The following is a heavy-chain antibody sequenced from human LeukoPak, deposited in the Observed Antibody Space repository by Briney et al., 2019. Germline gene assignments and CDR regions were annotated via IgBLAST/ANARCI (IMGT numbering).Heavy chain of an antibody. V-gene: IGHV1-2*02. CDR2: ISPNPGGT. D-gene: IGHD5-12*01. J-gene: IGHJ4*02. CDR3: ARDRGYSGYDV. Sequence: ASVKVSCKASGYTFTGYYMHWVRQAPGQGLEWLGWISPNPGGTHYAQNFQDRVTMTRDTFISTAYMDLSRLRSDDTAVYYCARDRGYSGYDVWGQGTLVTVSS. CDR1: GYTFTGYY.